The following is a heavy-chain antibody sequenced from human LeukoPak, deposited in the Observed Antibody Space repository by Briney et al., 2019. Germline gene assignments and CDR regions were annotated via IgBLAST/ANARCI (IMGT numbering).Heavy chain of an antibody. CDR3: GRVSQTPAYYYTSGYYYHGY. D-gene: IGHD3-22*01. CDR2: MNPNSCNT. Sequence: ASVKVSCKASGYTFSAYDINWVRQATGHGLEWMGCMNPNSCNTGFAHKFQAIVTLTRNTPLNTAYMELRNLRSEDTAVYYCGRVSQTPAYYYTSGYYYHGYWGQGTRVTVSS. V-gene: IGHV1-8*01. J-gene: IGHJ4*02. CDR1: GYTFSAYD.